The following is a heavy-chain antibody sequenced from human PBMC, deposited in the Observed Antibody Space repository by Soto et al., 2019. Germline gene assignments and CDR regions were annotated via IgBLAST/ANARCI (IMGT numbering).Heavy chain of an antibody. Sequence: VQLLESGGGLMQPGGSLRLSCAASGFTFSNYAMSWVRQAPGKGLEWVAAISGTAGKAYYADSVKGRFTVSRDTSKNTLDLQMSSLRVEDTAVYYCAKGPYVRLTHFEYWGQGTLVTVSS. J-gene: IGHJ4*02. V-gene: IGHV3-23*01. CDR2: ISGTAGKA. CDR1: GFTFSNYA. D-gene: IGHD3-10*02. CDR3: AKGPYVRLTHFEY.